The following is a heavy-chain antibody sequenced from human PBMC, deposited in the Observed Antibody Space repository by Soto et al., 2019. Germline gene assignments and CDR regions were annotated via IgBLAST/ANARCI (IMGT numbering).Heavy chain of an antibody. Sequence: GGSLRLSCAASGFTFSSYGMHWVRQAPGKGLEWVAVIWYDGSNKYYADSVKGRFTISRDNSKNTLYLQMNSLRAEDTAVYYCARDQAAAGTSWFDPWGQGTLVTVS. J-gene: IGHJ5*02. CDR2: IWYDGSNK. CDR1: GFTFSSYG. D-gene: IGHD6-13*01. CDR3: ARDQAAAGTSWFDP. V-gene: IGHV3-33*01.